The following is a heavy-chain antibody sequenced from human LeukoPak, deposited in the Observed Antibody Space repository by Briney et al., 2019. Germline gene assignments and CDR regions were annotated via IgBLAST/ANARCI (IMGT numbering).Heavy chain of an antibody. Sequence: GGSLRLSCAASGFTFSSYAMSWVRQAPGKGLEWVSAISGSGGSTYYADSVKGRFTISRDNSKNTLYLQMNSLRAEDTAVYYCAKDVVVADWGTFFFDYWGQGTLVTVSS. CDR2: ISGSGGST. D-gene: IGHD2-15*01. J-gene: IGHJ4*02. V-gene: IGHV3-23*01. CDR1: GFTFSSYA. CDR3: AKDVVVADWGTFFFDY.